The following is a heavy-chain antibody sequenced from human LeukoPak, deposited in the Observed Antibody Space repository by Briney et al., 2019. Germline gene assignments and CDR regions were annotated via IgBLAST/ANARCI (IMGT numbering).Heavy chain of an antibody. D-gene: IGHD4-23*01. CDR1: GFTLTSDA. Sequence: GGSLRLSCAASGFTLTSDALHWVRQAPGKGLEWVAVISYDGRDKYYADSVKGRFTISRDNSKNTLYLQMNSLRPEDTAVYYCARDHDYGGYWGSFDSWGQGTLVTVSS. CDR2: ISYDGRDK. CDR3: ARDHDYGGYWGSFDS. J-gene: IGHJ4*02. V-gene: IGHV3-30-3*01.